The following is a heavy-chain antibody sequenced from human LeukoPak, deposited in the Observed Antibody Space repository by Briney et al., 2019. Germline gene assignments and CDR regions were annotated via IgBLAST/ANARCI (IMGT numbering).Heavy chain of an antibody. Sequence: GGSLRLSCAASGFTFSTYAMSWVRQAPGKGLEWVSHISDNGASTFYADSVKGRFTISRDNSKNTLYLQMNSLRAEDTAVYYCARELSEMATISPFDYWGQGTLVTVSS. CDR2: ISDNGAST. J-gene: IGHJ4*02. CDR3: ARELSEMATISPFDY. CDR1: GFTFSTYA. D-gene: IGHD5-24*01. V-gene: IGHV3-23*01.